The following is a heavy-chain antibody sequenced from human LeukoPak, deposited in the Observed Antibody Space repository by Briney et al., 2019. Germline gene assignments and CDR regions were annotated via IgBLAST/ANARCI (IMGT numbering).Heavy chain of an antibody. V-gene: IGHV4-34*01. CDR2: INHSGST. CDR3: ARGPFYGSGSYSYDY. D-gene: IGHD3-10*01. CDR1: GGSLSGYY. Sequence: SETLSLTCAVYGGSLSGYYWSWIRQPPGKGLEWIGEINHSGSTNYNPSLKSRVTISVDTSKNQFSLKLSSVTAADTAVYYCARGPFYGSGSYSYDYWGQGTLVTVSS. J-gene: IGHJ4*02.